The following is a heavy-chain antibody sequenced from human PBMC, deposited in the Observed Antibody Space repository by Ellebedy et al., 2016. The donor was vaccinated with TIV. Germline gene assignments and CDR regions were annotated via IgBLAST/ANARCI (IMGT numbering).Heavy chain of an antibody. D-gene: IGHD3-10*01. CDR3: ARGGGDRPHALDV. CDR1: GGSMFSNDHY. J-gene: IGHJ3*01. Sequence: MPSETLSLTCTVSGGSMFSNDHYWSWVRQPPGKGLEWIGYIYYSGTTYYNPSLKHLLTMSVDKSKSQVSLKLTSVTATDTAVYYCARGGGDRPHALDVWGQGTKITVSS. CDR2: IYYSGTT. V-gene: IGHV4-30-4*01.